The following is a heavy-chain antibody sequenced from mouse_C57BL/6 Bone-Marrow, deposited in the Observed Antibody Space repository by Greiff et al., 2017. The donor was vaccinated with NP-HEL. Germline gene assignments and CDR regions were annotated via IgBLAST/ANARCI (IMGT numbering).Heavy chain of an antibody. CDR3: ATLYGNLSYWYFDV. V-gene: IGHV1-55*01. CDR2: IYPGSGST. D-gene: IGHD2-1*01. Sequence: QVQLQQPGAELVKPGASVKMSCKASGYTFTSYWITWVKQRPGQGLEWIGDIYPGSGSTNYNAKFKSKATLTVDTSSSTAYMQLSSLTSEDSAVYYCATLYGNLSYWYFDVWGTGTTVTVSS. CDR1: GYTFTSYW. J-gene: IGHJ1*03.